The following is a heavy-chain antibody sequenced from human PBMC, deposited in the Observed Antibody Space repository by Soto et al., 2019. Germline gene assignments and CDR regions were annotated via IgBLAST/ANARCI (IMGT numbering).Heavy chain of an antibody. V-gene: IGHV1-69*02. Sequence: QVQLVQSGAEVKKPGSSVKVSCKASGGTFSSYTISWVRQAPGQGLEWMGRIIPILGIANYAQKFQGRVTITADKSTITAYMELSSLRSEDTAVYYCARRSAATYYYYYGMDVWGQGTTVTVSS. D-gene: IGHD2-15*01. CDR1: GGTFSSYT. CDR2: IIPILGIA. J-gene: IGHJ6*02. CDR3: ARRSAATYYYYYGMDV.